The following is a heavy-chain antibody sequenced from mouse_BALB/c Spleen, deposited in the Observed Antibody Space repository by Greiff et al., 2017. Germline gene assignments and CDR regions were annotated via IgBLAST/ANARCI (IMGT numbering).Heavy chain of an antibody. CDR3: ARPYSILRLFDY. Sequence: QVQLQQPGAELVKPGASVKLSCKASGYTFTSYWMHWVKQRPGQGLEWLGEINPSNGRTNYNEKFKSKATLTVDKSSSTAYMQLSSLTSEDSAVYYCARPYSILRLFDYWGQGTTLTVSS. D-gene: IGHD1-2*01. CDR1: GYTFTSYW. CDR2: INPSNGRT. J-gene: IGHJ2*01. V-gene: IGHV1S81*02.